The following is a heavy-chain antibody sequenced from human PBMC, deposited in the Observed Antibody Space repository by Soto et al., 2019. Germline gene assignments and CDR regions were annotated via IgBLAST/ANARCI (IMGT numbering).Heavy chain of an antibody. CDR2: ISSSGSTI. J-gene: IGHJ6*02. CDR1: GFTFSDYY. D-gene: IGHD3-10*01. Sequence: QVQLVESGGGLVKPGGSLRLSCAASGFTFSDYYMSWIRQAPGKGLEWVSYISSSGSTIYYADSVKGRFTISRDNAKNSLDLQMNSLRAEDTAVCYGASLYGSGSYFGYYYGMDVWGQGTTVTVSS. V-gene: IGHV3-11*01. CDR3: ASLYGSGSYFGYYYGMDV.